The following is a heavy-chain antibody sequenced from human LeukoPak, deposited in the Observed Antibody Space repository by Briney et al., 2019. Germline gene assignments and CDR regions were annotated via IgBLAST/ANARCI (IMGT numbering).Heavy chain of an antibody. V-gene: IGHV4-34*01. Sequence: PSETLSLTCAVYGGSFSGYYWSWIRQPPGKGLEWIGYLYHSGSTYYNPSLKSRVTISVDRSKNQFSLKLSSVTAADTAVYYCARVGGQPDWFDPWGQGTLVTVSS. J-gene: IGHJ5*02. CDR3: ARVGGQPDWFDP. CDR1: GGSFSGYY. CDR2: LYHSGST. D-gene: IGHD3-16*01.